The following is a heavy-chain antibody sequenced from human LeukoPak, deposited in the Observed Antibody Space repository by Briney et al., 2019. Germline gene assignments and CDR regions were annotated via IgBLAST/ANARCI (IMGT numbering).Heavy chain of an antibody. D-gene: IGHD4-11*01. Sequence: GGSLRLSCAASGFTFSSSAMSWVRQVPGKGLEWLANIKVDGSETYYVDSLKGRFTISRDNAKNSVYLQMSSLRVEDTAVYYCARDGHWEVTRGHYFDYWGQGTLVTVSS. CDR3: ARDGHWEVTRGHYFDY. CDR2: IKVDGSET. V-gene: IGHV3-7*01. J-gene: IGHJ4*02. CDR1: GFTFSSSA.